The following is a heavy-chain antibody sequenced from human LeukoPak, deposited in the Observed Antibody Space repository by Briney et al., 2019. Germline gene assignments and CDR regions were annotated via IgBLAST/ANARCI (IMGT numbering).Heavy chain of an antibody. Sequence: ASVKVSCKASGYTFTGYYMHWVRQAPGQGLEWMGWINPNSGGTNYAQKFQGRVTMTRDTSISTAYMELSRLRSDDTAVYYCARERTTGYCSSTSCYTSWFDPWGQGTLVTVSS. J-gene: IGHJ5*02. CDR2: INPNSGGT. D-gene: IGHD2-2*02. CDR1: GYTFTGYY. CDR3: ARERTTGYCSSTSCYTSWFDP. V-gene: IGHV1-2*02.